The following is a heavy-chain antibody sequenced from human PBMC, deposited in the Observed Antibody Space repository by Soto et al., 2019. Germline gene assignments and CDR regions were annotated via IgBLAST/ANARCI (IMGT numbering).Heavy chain of an antibody. CDR3: ARDQVYSSGWYPIDY. CDR1: GFTFSSYS. CDR2: ISSSSSYI. J-gene: IGHJ4*02. Sequence: GGSLRLSCAASGFTFSSYSMNWVRQAPGKGLEWVSSISSSSSYIYYADSVKGRFTISRDNAKNSLYLQMNSLRAEDTAVYYCARDQVYSSGWYPIDYWGQGTLVTVSS. D-gene: IGHD6-19*01. V-gene: IGHV3-21*01.